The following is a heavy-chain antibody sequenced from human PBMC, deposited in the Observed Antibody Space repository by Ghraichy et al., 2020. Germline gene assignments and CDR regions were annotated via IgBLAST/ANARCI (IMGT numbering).Heavy chain of an antibody. Sequence: ASVKVYCTASGYTFTTFDINWVRQAAGQGLEWLGWMSPDSGNTGYAQSFQGRLTMTRDTSINTAYMELSGLSSEDTGIYYCTKNQPLTGDFDDWGQGTLVTVSS. CDR1: GYTFTTFD. D-gene: IGHD7-27*01. CDR2: MSPDSGNT. CDR3: TKNQPLTGDFDD. J-gene: IGHJ4*02. V-gene: IGHV1-8*02.